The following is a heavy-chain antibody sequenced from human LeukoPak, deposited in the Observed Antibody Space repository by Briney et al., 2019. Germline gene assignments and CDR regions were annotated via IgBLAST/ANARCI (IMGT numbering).Heavy chain of an antibody. CDR1: GFTFSSYE. D-gene: IGHD3-10*01. J-gene: IGHJ4*02. CDR3: ARDTYGSGSYYKAPLDY. CDR2: ISSSGSTR. Sequence: GGSLRLSCTASGFTFSSYEMNWVRQAPGKGLEWVSYISSSGSTRYYAESVKGRFTISRDNAKNSLYLQMNSLRAEDTAVYYCARDTYGSGSYYKAPLDYWGQGTLVTVSS. V-gene: IGHV3-48*03.